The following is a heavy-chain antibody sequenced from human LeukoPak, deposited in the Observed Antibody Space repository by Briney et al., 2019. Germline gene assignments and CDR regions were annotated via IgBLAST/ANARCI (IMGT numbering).Heavy chain of an antibody. D-gene: IGHD2-21*01. CDR1: GFTFSDYY. CDR3: ARDGLHTGHFDY. V-gene: IGHV3-69-1*01. Sequence: PGGSLRLSCAASGFTFSDYYMSWIRQAPGKGLERVSTVSDSSDVHYSDSVKGRFTISRDNARNSLYLQMNSLRDEDTAVYYCARDGLHTGHFDYWGQGTLVTVSS. CDR2: VSDSSDV. J-gene: IGHJ4*02.